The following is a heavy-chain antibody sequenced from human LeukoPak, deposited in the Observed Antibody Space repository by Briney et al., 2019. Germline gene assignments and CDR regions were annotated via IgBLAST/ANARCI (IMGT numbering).Heavy chain of an antibody. CDR2: INHSGST. CDR1: GGSFSGYY. CDR3: ARHRAGYSYGPSYYYYYMDI. D-gene: IGHD5-18*01. V-gene: IGHV4-34*01. Sequence: SETLSLTCAVYGGSFSGYYWSWIRQPPGKGLECIGEINHSGSTNYNPSLKSRVTISVDTSKNQFSLKLSSVTAADTAVYYCARHRAGYSYGPSYYYYYMDIWGKGTTVTISS. J-gene: IGHJ6*03.